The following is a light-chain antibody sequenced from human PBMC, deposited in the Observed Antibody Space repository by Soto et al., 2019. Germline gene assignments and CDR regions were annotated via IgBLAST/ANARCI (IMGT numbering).Light chain of an antibody. CDR1: QSLSRSY. CDR2: GAS. Sequence: EIVLTQSPGTLSLSPGERVTLSCRASQSLSRSYFAWYQQKPGQAPRLIIYGASSSATGIPDRFSGSGSGTDFSLTISRLEPEDFAVYYCQQYDSSLLTFGGGTKVEIK. V-gene: IGKV3-20*01. J-gene: IGKJ4*01. CDR3: QQYDSSLLT.